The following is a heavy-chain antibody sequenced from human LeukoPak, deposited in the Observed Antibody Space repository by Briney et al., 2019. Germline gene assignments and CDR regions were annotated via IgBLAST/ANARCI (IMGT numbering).Heavy chain of an antibody. D-gene: IGHD6-19*01. Sequence: GGSLRLSCAASGFSFSSFAMHWVRQAPGKGLEWVAVTPYDGNTKYYADSEKGRFTISRDNSKNTLYLQMNSLRAEDTAVYYCARRAVGFDYWGQGTQVTVSS. CDR3: ARRAVGFDY. CDR2: TPYDGNTK. V-gene: IGHV3-30-3*01. J-gene: IGHJ4*02. CDR1: GFSFSSFA.